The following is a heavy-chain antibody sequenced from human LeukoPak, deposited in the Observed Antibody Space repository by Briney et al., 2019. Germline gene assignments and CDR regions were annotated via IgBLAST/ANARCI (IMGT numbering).Heavy chain of an antibody. V-gene: IGHV3-33*01. CDR1: GFIFSNYG. CDR2: IWDDGTNK. CDR3: ARGVGGYFDY. Sequence: GGSLRLSCAAYGFIFSNYGMHWVRQTPGKGLEWVAFIWDDGTNKYYADSVKGRFTISRDNSENTLYLQMNSPRAEDTAVYYCARGVGGYFDYWGQGSLVTVSS. D-gene: IGHD3-16*01. J-gene: IGHJ4*02.